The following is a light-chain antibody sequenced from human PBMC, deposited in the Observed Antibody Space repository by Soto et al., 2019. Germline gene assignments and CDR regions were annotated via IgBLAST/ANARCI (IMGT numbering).Light chain of an antibody. V-gene: IGLV1-40*01. CDR1: SSNIGAGYD. J-gene: IGLJ1*01. CDR3: QSYDSSLSGSNV. Sequence: QSVLTQPPSVSGAPGQRDTISCTGSSSNIGAGYDVHWYQQLPGTAPKLLIYGNSNRPSGVPDRFSGSKSGTSASLAITGLQAEDEADYYCQSYDSSLSGSNVFGTGTQLTVL. CDR2: GNS.